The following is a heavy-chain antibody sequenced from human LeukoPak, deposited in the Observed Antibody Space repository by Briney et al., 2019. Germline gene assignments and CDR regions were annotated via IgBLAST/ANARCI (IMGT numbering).Heavy chain of an antibody. CDR2: ISSSGSTI. CDR1: GFTFSDYY. Sequence: GGSLRLSCAASGFTFSDYYMSWIRQAPGKGLEWVSYISSSGSTIYYADSVKGRFTISRDNANNSLYLQMNSLRAEDTAVYYCASHADIVVVPAAFDYWGQGTLVTVSS. CDR3: ASHADIVVVPAAFDY. J-gene: IGHJ4*02. V-gene: IGHV3-11*01. D-gene: IGHD2-2*01.